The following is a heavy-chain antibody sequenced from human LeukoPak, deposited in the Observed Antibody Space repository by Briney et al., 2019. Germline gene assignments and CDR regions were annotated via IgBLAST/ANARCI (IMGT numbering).Heavy chain of an antibody. Sequence: SETLSLTCTVSGGSISSYYWSWIRQPAGKGLEWIGRIYTSGSTNYNPSLKSRVTMSVDTSKNQFSLKLSSVTAADTAVYYCARERSIAAAGYYYYGMDVWGQGTTVTVSS. CDR1: GGSISSYY. CDR3: ARERSIAAAGYYYYGMDV. D-gene: IGHD6-13*01. V-gene: IGHV4-4*07. CDR2: IYTSGST. J-gene: IGHJ6*02.